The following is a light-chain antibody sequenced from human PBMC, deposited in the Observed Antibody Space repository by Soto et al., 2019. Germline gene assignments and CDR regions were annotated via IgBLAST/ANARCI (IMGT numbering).Light chain of an antibody. J-gene: IGLJ1*01. CDR2: EVT. Sequence: QSVLTQPASVSGSPGQSITISCTGTSSDVGGYIYVSWYQQHPGKAPRLMIYEVTNRPSGVSNRFSGSRSGNTASLTISGLQAEDEADYYCCSYTGSSNYVFGTGTKLTVL. V-gene: IGLV2-14*01. CDR1: SSDVGGYIY. CDR3: CSYTGSSNYV.